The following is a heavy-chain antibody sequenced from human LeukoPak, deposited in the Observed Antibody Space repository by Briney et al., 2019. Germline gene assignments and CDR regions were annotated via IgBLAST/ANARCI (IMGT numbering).Heavy chain of an antibody. D-gene: IGHD6-13*01. CDR3: AKARYSSSWAFDY. CDR1: GFTFSNYA. Sequence: GASLRLSCAASGFTFSNYAMSWVRQAPGKGLEWVSAISGSGGSTYYADSVKGRFTISRDNSKNTLYLQMNSLRAEDTAVYYCAKARYSSSWAFDYWGQGTLVTVSS. CDR2: ISGSGGST. V-gene: IGHV3-23*01. J-gene: IGHJ4*02.